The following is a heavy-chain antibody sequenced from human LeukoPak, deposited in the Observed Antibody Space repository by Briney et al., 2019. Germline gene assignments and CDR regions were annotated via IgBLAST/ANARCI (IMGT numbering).Heavy chain of an antibody. V-gene: IGHV5-51*01. J-gene: IGHJ4*02. CDR2: IYPGDSDT. Sequence: GESLKISCKGSGYSFTSYWIGWVRQMPGEGLEWMGIIYPGDSDTRYSPSFQGQVTISADKSISTAYLQWSSLKASDTAMYYCAIAGDGSGSYYSLGGRDYWGQGTLVTVSS. CDR1: GYSFTSYW. D-gene: IGHD3-10*01. CDR3: AIAGDGSGSYYSLGGRDY.